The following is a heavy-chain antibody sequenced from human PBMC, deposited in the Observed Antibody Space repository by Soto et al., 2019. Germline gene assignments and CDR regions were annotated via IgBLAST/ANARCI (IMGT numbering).Heavy chain of an antibody. CDR3: ARAPETPPIFGVVRPYFFDY. V-gene: IGHV4-31*03. CDR1: GASISSGGSY. D-gene: IGHD3-3*01. J-gene: IGHJ4*02. Sequence: QVQLQESGPGLVKPSQTLSLTCTVSGASISSGGSYWSWIRQRPGKGLEWIGYIFYSGSFYYTASLMGRVMISPDTSKNQFSLRLTSVTAADTAVYYCARAPETPPIFGVVRPYFFDYWGQGTLVTVSS. CDR2: IFYSGSF.